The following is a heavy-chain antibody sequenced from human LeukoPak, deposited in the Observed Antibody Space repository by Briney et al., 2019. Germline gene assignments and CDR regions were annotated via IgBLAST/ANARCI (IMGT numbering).Heavy chain of an antibody. CDR1: GGSISSGGYY. V-gene: IGHV4-31*03. D-gene: IGHD6-13*01. CDR2: IYYSGST. J-gene: IGHJ3*02. CDR3: ARDQGSSWYLYAFDI. Sequence: SQTLSLTCTVSGGSISSGGYYWSWIRQHPGKGLEWIGYIYYSGSTYYNPSLKSRVTISVDTSKNQFSLKLSSVTAADTAVYYCARDQGSSWYLYAFDIWGQGTMVTVSS.